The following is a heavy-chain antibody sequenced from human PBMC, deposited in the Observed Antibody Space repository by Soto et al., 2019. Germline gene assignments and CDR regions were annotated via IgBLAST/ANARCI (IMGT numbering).Heavy chain of an antibody. J-gene: IGHJ6*02. Sequence: QVQLVQSGAEVKKPGSSVKVSCKASGGTFSSYAISWVRQAPGQGLEWMGGIIPIFGTANYAQKFQGRVTITADESTSTAYMEVSSLRSEDTAVYYCAREVDTAMVQYYYYGMDVWGQGTTVTVSS. CDR3: AREVDTAMVQYYYYGMDV. V-gene: IGHV1-69*12. CDR2: IIPIFGTA. CDR1: GGTFSSYA. D-gene: IGHD5-18*01.